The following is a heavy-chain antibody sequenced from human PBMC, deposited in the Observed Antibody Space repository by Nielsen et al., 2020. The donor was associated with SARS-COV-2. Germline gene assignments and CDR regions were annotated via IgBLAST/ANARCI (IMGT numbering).Heavy chain of an antibody. V-gene: IGHV3-9*01. CDR2: ISWNSGSI. J-gene: IGHJ6*02. CDR1: GFTFDDYA. CDR3: AKFGGHDSYYYGMDV. Sequence: SLKISCAASGFTFDDYAMHWVRQAPGKGLEWVSGISWNSGSIGYADSVKGRFTISRDNAKNSLYLQMNSLRAEDTVLYYCAKFGGHDSYYYGMDVWGQGTTVTVSS. D-gene: IGHD5-12*01.